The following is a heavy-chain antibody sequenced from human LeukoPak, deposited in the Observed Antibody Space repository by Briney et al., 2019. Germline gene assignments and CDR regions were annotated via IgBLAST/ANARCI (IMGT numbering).Heavy chain of an antibody. CDR1: GFTFSSYA. D-gene: IGHD2-15*01. CDR2: ISGSGGST. V-gene: IGHV3-23*01. CDR3: AKDIQLLHGLYYFDY. Sequence: PGGSLRLSCAASGFTFSSYAMSWVRQAPGKGLEWVSAISGSGGSTYYADSVKGRFTISRDNSKNTLYLQMNSLRAEDTAVYYCAKDIQLLHGLYYFDYWGQGTLVTVSS. J-gene: IGHJ4*02.